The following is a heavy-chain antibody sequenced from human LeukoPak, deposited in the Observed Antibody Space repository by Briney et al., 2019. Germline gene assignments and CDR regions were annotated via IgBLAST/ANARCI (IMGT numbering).Heavy chain of an antibody. CDR2: INHSGST. CDR3: ARANGVCDY. CDR1: GGSFSGYY. D-gene: IGHD2-8*01. J-gene: IGHJ4*02. V-gene: IGHV4-34*01. Sequence: SETLSLTCAVYGGSFSGYYWSWIRQPPGKGLEWIGEINHSGSTNYNPSLKSRVTISVDTSKNQFSLKLNSVTAADTAVYYCARANGVCDYWGQGTLVTVSS.